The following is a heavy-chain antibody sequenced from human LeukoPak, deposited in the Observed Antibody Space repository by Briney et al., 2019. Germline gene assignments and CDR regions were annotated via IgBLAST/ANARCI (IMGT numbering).Heavy chain of an antibody. J-gene: IGHJ4*02. CDR3: AKDLHVSHYSSSSRGFDY. V-gene: IGHV3-23*01. CDR1: GFTFSNYA. D-gene: IGHD6-6*01. Sequence: GVSLRLSCAASGFTFSNYAMNWVRQAPGKGLEWVSVIRGSGTSTDYADSVKGRFTISRDTSKNTLYLQMNSLRAEDTALYYCAKDLHVSHYSSSSRGFDYWGQGTLVTVSS. CDR2: IRGSGTST.